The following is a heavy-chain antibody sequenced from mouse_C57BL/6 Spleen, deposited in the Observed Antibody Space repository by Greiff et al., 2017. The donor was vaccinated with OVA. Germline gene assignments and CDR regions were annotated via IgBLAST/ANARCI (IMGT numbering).Heavy chain of an antibody. V-gene: IGHV6-3*01. CDR1: GFTFSNYW. CDR2: IRLKSDNYAT. J-gene: IGHJ2*01. Sequence: EVKLMESGGGLVQPGGSMKLSCVASGFTFSNYWMNWVRQSPEKGLEWVAQIRLKSDNYATHYAESVKGRFTISRDDSKSSVYLQMNNLRAEDTGIYYCTARSLDYFDYWGQGTTLTVSS. D-gene: IGHD2-10*02. CDR3: TARSLDYFDY.